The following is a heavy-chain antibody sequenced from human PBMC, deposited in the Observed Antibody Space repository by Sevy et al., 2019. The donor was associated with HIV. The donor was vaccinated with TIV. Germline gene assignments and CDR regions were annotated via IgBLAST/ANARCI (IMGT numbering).Heavy chain of an antibody. CDR1: GYTFTAHY. CDR3: ATYSDYGGAFDP. J-gene: IGHJ5*02. V-gene: IGHV1-2*02. Sequence: ASVKVSCKAFGYTFTAHYMHWVRLVPAQGLEWMGWINPNSGGTKYAQKFQGRVTMTRDTSISTAYMEMSRLRSDDTALYYCATYSDYGGAFDPWGQGTLVTVSS. D-gene: IGHD5-12*01. CDR2: INPNSGGT.